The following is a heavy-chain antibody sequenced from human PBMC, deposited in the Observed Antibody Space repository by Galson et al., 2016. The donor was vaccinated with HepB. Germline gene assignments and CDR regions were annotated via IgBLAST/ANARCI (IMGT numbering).Heavy chain of an antibody. D-gene: IGHD4-17*01. Sequence: SLRLSCAASGFTFSSYGLHWVRQAPGKGLEWVAVISNDGSNKYYADSVKGRFTISRDNSKNTLYLQMNSLRAEDTAVYYCAKDYSMTTMTSDPWLDWFGPWGQGTLVTVSS. CDR1: GFTFSSYG. V-gene: IGHV3-30*18. CDR3: AKDYSMTTMTSDPWLDWFGP. CDR2: ISNDGSNK. J-gene: IGHJ5*02.